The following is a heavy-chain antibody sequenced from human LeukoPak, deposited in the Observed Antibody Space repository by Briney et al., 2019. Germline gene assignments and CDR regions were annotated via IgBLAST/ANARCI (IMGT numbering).Heavy chain of an antibody. CDR2: ISGSGGGT. Sequence: GGSLRLSCAASGFTFSSHAMSWVRQAPGKGLEWVSGISGSGGGTYDADSVKGRFTISRDNSRNTLYLQMDSLRAEETALYYCAKVHSSGWLFDYWGQGTLVTVSS. J-gene: IGHJ4*02. CDR1: GFTFSSHA. CDR3: AKVHSSGWLFDY. D-gene: IGHD6-19*01. V-gene: IGHV3-23*01.